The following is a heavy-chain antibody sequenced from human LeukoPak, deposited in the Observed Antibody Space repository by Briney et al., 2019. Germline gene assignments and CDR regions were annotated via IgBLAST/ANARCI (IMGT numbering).Heavy chain of an antibody. V-gene: IGHV4-39*07. CDR3: AGGSEIAATGTGYYFDY. CDR1: GGSISSTTYH. J-gene: IGHJ4*02. D-gene: IGHD6-13*01. CDR2: INHSGST. Sequence: SETLSLTCGISGGSISSTTYHWDWIRQPPGKGLECIGEINHSGSTNYNPSLKSRVTISVDTSKNQFSLKLSSVTAADTAVYYCAGGSEIAATGTGYYFDYWGQETLVTVSS.